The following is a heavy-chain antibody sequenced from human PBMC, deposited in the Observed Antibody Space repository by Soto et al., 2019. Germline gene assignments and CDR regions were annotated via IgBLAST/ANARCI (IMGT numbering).Heavy chain of an antibody. V-gene: IGHV3-9*01. CDR3: AKDVSPAAMQDYYYMDV. CDR2: ISWSSGSI. Sequence: GGSLRLSCAASGFTFDDYAMHWVRQAPGEGLEWVSGISWSSGSIGYADSVKGRFTISRDNAKNSLYLQMNSLRAEDTALYYCAKDVSPAAMQDYYYMDVWGKGTTVTVSS. D-gene: IGHD2-2*01. J-gene: IGHJ6*03. CDR1: GFTFDDYA.